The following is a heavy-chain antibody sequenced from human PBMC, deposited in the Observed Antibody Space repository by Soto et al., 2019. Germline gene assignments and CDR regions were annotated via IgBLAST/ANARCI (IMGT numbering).Heavy chain of an antibody. CDR2: ISSSNRHI. D-gene: IGHD1-26*01. CDR3: ARDPSDLWEPDQYFPH. CDR1: GFTFSSYS. J-gene: IGHJ1*01. V-gene: IGHV3-21*01. Sequence: EVQLVESGGGLVKPGGSLTLSCAASGFTFSSYSMNWVRQAPGKGLEWVSSISSSNRHIYYADSVKGRFTISRDNAKNSLYLQMNSLRAEDTAMYFCARDPSDLWEPDQYFPHWGQGTLVAVSS.